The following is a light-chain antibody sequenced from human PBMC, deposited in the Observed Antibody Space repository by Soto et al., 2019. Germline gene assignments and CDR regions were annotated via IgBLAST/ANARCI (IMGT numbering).Light chain of an antibody. V-gene: IGKV1-5*03. Sequence: DIQMTQSPSTLYASVGDRVTITCRASQYVDSWLAWYQQKPGKAPKLLIYRSSFLESGVPSRFSGSGSGTEFTITVSALHPDDFATYYCPQYSHYPCTFGHGTKVEIK. CDR2: RSS. CDR3: PQYSHYPCT. J-gene: IGKJ1*01. CDR1: QYVDSW.